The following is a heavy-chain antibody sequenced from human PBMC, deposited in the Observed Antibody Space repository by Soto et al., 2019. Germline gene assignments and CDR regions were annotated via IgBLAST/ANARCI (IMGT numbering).Heavy chain of an antibody. CDR1: GGSISSSSYS. J-gene: IGHJ6*01. D-gene: IGHD2-2*01. CDR3: GRQPGHCGSTTCFGYYSVDV. Sequence: QLQLQESGPRLVKPSETLSLTCSVSGGSISSSSYSWGWIRQPPGKGLEWIGTIYYSGSTHYNPSLEGRVAISADTPNNQLSLRLSSVPAADTAVYYCGRQPGHCGSTTCFGYYSVDVW. V-gene: IGHV4-39*01. CDR2: IYYSGST.